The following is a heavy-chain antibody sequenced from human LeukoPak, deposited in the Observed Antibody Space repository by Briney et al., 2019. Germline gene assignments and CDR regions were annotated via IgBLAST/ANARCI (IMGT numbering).Heavy chain of an antibody. CDR1: GFTFSSYA. J-gene: IGHJ4*02. CDR2: ISGSGATT. Sequence: PGGPLRLSCAASGFTFSSYAMSWVRQAPGKGLEWVSAISGSGATTYYADSVKGRFTISRDKSNNTLYLQMNSLRAEDTAVYYCAKDYAYYYGSGIGGFEYWGQGTLVTVSS. V-gene: IGHV3-23*01. CDR3: AKDYAYYYGSGIGGFEY. D-gene: IGHD3-10*01.